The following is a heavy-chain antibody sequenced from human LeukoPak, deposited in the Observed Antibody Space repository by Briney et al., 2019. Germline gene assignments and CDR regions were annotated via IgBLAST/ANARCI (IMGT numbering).Heavy chain of an antibody. V-gene: IGHV3-7*01. CDR1: GFTFSSYW. J-gene: IGHJ6*03. D-gene: IGHD1-7*01. CDR3: ARASTGTRARYYYYMDV. Sequence: GGSLRLSCAASGFTFSSYWMSWVRQAPGKGLEWVANIKQDGSEKYYVDSVKGRFTISRDNAKNSLYLQMNSLRAEDTAVYYCARASTGTRARYYYYMDVWGKGTTVTVS. CDR2: IKQDGSEK.